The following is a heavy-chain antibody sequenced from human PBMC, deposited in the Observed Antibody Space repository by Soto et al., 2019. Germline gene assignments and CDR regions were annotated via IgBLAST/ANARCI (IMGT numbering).Heavy chain of an antibody. CDR3: AGMPYTSGLRFDP. J-gene: IGHJ5*02. D-gene: IGHD6-19*01. CDR2: IYKSGVT. V-gene: IGHV4-30-2*01. CDR1: GDSYSISTYS. Sequence: SETLSLTCNMSGDSYSISTYSWSWIRQPPGKALKWIGFIYKSGVTSYNPSLASRVSISLDRSNNQCSLKLKSVTSADTAVYFCAGMPYTSGLRFDPWGPGTLVTVSS.